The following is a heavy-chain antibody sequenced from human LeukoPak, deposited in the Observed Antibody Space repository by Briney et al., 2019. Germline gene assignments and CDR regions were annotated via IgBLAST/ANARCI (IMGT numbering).Heavy chain of an antibody. J-gene: IGHJ4*02. V-gene: IGHV3-48*03. CDR2: ISSSGSTI. CDR3: ARGTFLAASDFDS. Sequence: PGGSLRLSCAASGFTFSSYEMNWVRQAPGKGLEWVSYISSSGSTIYYADSVKGRFTISRDNAKNSLYLQMNSLRAEDTAVYYCARGTFLAASDFDSWGQGTLVTVSS. D-gene: IGHD2-15*01. CDR1: GFTFSSYE.